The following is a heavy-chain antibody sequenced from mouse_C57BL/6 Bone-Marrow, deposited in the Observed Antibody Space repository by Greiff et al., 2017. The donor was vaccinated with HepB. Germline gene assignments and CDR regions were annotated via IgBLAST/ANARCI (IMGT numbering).Heavy chain of an antibody. J-gene: IGHJ2*01. D-gene: IGHD1-1*01. CDR3: ARKDYGSSYGFDY. Sequence: VQLVESGAELARPGASVKLSCKASGYTFTSYGISWVKQRTGQGLEWIGEIYPRSGNTYYNEKFKGKATLTADKSSSTAYMELRSLTSEDSAVYFCARKDYGSSYGFDYWGQGTTLTVSS. V-gene: IGHV1-81*01. CDR2: IYPRSGNT. CDR1: GYTFTSYG.